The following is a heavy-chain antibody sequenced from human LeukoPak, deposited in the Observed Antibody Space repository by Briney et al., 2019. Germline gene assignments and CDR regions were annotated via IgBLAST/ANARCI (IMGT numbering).Heavy chain of an antibody. CDR2: IYPGDSDS. Sequence: GESLKISCTGSGYSFTTYWIGWVRQMPGKGLEWMGSIYPGDSDSGYSPSFQGQVTISADKSISTAYLQWSSLKASDTAMYYCARPHSGAYLNAFDIWGQGTMVTVSS. CDR1: GYSFTTYW. V-gene: IGHV5-51*01. J-gene: IGHJ3*02. D-gene: IGHD3-22*01. CDR3: ARPHSGAYLNAFDI.